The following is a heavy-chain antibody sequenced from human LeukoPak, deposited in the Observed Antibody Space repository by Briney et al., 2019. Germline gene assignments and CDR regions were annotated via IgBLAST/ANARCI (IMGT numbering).Heavy chain of an antibody. CDR2: INTDGSST. Sequence: GSLRLSCAASGFTFSSYWVHWVRQAPGKGLVWVSRINTDGSSTSYADSVKGRFTISRDNAKNTLYLQMNSLRAEDTAVYYCARANPSLAAAGYYYFDSWGQGTLVTVSS. CDR1: GFTFSSYW. V-gene: IGHV3-74*01. CDR3: ARANPSLAAAGYYYFDS. J-gene: IGHJ4*02. D-gene: IGHD6-13*01.